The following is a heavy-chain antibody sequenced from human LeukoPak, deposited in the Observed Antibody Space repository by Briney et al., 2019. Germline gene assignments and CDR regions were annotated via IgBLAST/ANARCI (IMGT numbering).Heavy chain of an antibody. D-gene: IGHD3-10*01. CDR1: GGSINNYY. CDR2: IYYSGST. V-gene: IGHV4-59*01. CDR3: ARYGSGSYHFDY. Sequence: KSSETLSLTCTVSGGSINNYYWSWIRQPPGKGLEWIGFIYYSGSTNYNPSLKSRLPISVDTSKIQFSLKLRSVTAADTAVYYCARYGSGSYHFDYWGQGTLVTVSS. J-gene: IGHJ4*02.